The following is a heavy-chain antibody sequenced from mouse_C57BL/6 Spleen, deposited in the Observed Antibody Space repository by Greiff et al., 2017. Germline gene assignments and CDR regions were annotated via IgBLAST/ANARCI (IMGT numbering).Heavy chain of an antibody. J-gene: IGHJ2*01. CDR2: INPSSGYT. D-gene: IGHD1-1*01. V-gene: IGHV1-7*01. CDR1: GYTFTSYW. Sequence: QVQLQQSGAELAKPGASVKLSCKASGYTFTSYWMHWVKQRPGQGLEWIGYINPSSGYTKYTQKFKDKATLTADKSSSTAYMQLSSLTYEDSAVYYCARHFITTVVATSYYFDYWGQGTTLTVSS. CDR3: ARHFITTVVATSYYFDY.